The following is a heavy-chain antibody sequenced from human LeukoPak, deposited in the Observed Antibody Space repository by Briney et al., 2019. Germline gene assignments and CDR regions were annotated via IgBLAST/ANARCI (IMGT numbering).Heavy chain of an antibody. CDR1: GFTVSSDY. CDR2: IYSGGST. J-gene: IGHJ5*02. V-gene: IGHV3-53*05. Sequence: TGGSPRLSCAASGFTVSSDYMSWVRQAPGKGLEWVSVIYSGGSTYYADSVKGRFTISRDKSKNTVYLQMNSLRFEDTAMYYCARNWFDPWGQGTLVTVSS. CDR3: ARNWFDP.